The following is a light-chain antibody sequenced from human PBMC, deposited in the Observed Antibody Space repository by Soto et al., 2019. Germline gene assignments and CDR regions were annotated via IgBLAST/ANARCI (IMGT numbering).Light chain of an antibody. CDR1: QTVSNN. Sequence: EIGMTQSPATLSMSPGERVSISCRASQTVSNNLAWYQQKPGQAPRLLIYGASTRAIGVATRFSGSGSGTEFTLTITSLQSEDFAVYYCQQYHKWPPFTFGGGTVVEIK. CDR2: GAS. CDR3: QQYHKWPPFT. V-gene: IGKV3-15*01. J-gene: IGKJ4*01.